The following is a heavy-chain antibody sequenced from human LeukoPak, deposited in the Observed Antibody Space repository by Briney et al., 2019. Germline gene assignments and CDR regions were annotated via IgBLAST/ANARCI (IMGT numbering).Heavy chain of an antibody. CDR2: ISSSSSYI. CDR3: ARADSDYYYYYMDV. Sequence: GRSLRLSCAASGFTFSSYSMNWVRQAPGKGLEWVSSISSSSSYIYYADSVKGRFTISRDNAKNSLYLQMNSLRAEDTAVYYCARADSDYYYYYMDVWGKGTTVTVSS. V-gene: IGHV3-21*01. D-gene: IGHD3/OR15-3a*01. J-gene: IGHJ6*03. CDR1: GFTFSSYS.